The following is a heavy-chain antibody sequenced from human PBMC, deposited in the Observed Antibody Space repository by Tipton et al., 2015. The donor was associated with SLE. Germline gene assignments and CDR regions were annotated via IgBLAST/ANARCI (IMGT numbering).Heavy chain of an antibody. CDR3: ARDSPGGAAAGNEAFDI. CDR1: GFTVSSNY. Sequence: SLRLSCAASGFTVSSNYMSWVRQAPGKGLEWVSVIYSGGSTYYADSVKGRFTISRDNSKNTLYLQMNSLRAEDTAVYYCARDSPGGAAAGNEAFDIWGQGTMVTVSS. CDR2: IYSGGST. D-gene: IGHD6-13*01. J-gene: IGHJ3*02. V-gene: IGHV3-53*05.